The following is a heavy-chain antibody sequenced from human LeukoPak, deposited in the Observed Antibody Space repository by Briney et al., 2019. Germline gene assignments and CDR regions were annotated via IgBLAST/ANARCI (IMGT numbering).Heavy chain of an antibody. Sequence: ASVKVSCKASGYTFTGYYMHWVRQAPGQGLEWMGRINPNSGGTNYAQKFQGRVTMTRDTSISTAYMELSRLRSDDTAVYYCARGPGRIVGATTFNYWGQGTLVTVPS. CDR1: GYTFTGYY. CDR3: ARGPGRIVGATTFNY. D-gene: IGHD1-26*01. CDR2: INPNSGGT. J-gene: IGHJ4*02. V-gene: IGHV1-2*06.